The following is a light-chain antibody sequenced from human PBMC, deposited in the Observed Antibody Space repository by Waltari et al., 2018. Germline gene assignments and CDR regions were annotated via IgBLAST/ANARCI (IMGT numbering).Light chain of an antibody. Sequence: QSALTQPASVSGSPGQSITISCTGASTDVGDYNYVSWYQQIPGKAPKVIIYYVTKRPSGVSNRFSGSKSGNSASLSISVLQAEDEAHYYCCSYAGRSTWVFGGGTKVTVL. CDR1: STDVGDYNY. CDR2: YVT. V-gene: IGLV2-14*03. J-gene: IGLJ3*02. CDR3: CSYAGRSTWV.